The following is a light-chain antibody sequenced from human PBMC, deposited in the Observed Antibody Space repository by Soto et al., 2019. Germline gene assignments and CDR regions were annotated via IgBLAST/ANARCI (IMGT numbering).Light chain of an antibody. J-gene: IGKJ2*01. CDR1: QSIVHSDGNTY. CDR3: MQPKHFPHT. Sequence: DVVMTQTPLSSPVTLGQPASISCKSSQSIVHSDGNTYLNWLQQRTGQTPRLPSYKISDRVSGVPYMFMGRGAGTDVALEISWVEAEDVEGCYCMQPKHFPHTSGQGTKLEIK. V-gene: IGKV2-24*01. CDR2: KIS.